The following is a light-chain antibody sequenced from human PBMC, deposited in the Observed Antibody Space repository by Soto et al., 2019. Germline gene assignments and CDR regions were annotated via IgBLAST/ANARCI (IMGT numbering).Light chain of an antibody. CDR1: NIGSKS. CDR2: DDS. J-gene: IGLJ2*01. Sequence: SYELTQPPSVSLAPGQTARITFGCNNIGSKSVHWYQQKPGQAPVLVVYDDSDRPSGSPERFSGSNSGNTATLTISRVEAGDEADYYCQVWDSSSDHVVFGGGTKLTVL. CDR3: QVWDSSSDHVV. V-gene: IGLV3-21*02.